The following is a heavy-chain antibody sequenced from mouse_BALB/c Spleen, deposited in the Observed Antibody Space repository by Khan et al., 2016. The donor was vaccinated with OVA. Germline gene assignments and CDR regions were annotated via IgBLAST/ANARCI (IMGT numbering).Heavy chain of an antibody. J-gene: IGHJ3*01. CDR1: GFSLTSYG. Sequence: VQLKQSGPGLVAPSQSLSITCTVSGFSLTSYGVGWVRQPPGKGLEWLGVIWGDGSTTYHSALISRLNINKDNSTSQVFLKLNSLQTDDTATYYCAIYYYGRAWFAYWGQGTLVTVSA. CDR2: IWGDGST. CDR3: AIYYYGRAWFAY. D-gene: IGHD1-1*01. V-gene: IGHV2-3*01.